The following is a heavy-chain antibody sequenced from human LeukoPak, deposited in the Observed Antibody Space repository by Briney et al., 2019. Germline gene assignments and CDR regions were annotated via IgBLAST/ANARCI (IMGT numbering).Heavy chain of an antibody. Sequence: SETLSLTCTVSGGSTSSYYWSWIRQPPGKGLEWIGYIYYSGSTNYNPSLKSRVTISVDTSKNQFSLKLSSVTAADTAVYYCARVLAAAGTGSIFYFDYWGQGTLVTVSS. V-gene: IGHV4-59*01. D-gene: IGHD6-13*01. J-gene: IGHJ4*02. CDR2: IYYSGST. CDR3: ARVLAAAGTGSIFYFDY. CDR1: GGSTSSYY.